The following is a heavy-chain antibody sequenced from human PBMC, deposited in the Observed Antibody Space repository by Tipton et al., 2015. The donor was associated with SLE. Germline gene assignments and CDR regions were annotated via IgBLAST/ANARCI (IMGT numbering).Heavy chain of an antibody. V-gene: IGHV4-59*11. J-gene: IGHJ3*02. D-gene: IGHD5-18*01. CDR1: GGSISSHY. CDR2: IYYSGST. Sequence: TLSLTCTVSGGSISSHYWSWIRQPPGKGLEWIGYIYYSGSTNYNPSLKSRVTISVDTSKNQFSLKLSSVTAADTAVYYCAKSWIQLWLHAFDIWGQGTMVTVSS. CDR3: AKSWIQLWLHAFDI.